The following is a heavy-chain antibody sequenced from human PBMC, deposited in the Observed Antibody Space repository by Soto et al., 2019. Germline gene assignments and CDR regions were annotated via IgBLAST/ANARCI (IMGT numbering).Heavy chain of an antibody. D-gene: IGHD3-22*01. V-gene: IGHV3-23*01. CDR1: GFTFSTYA. Sequence: EVPLLESGGGLVQPGGSLRLSCAASGFTFSTYAMSWVRQAPGKGLEWVSVISGNDDRTYYADSVKGRFTISRDNSKNTLYLQMSSLRAEDTAVYYCAKDGDSSGYYAAYYFDNWGQGTLVTVSS. CDR2: ISGNDDRT. J-gene: IGHJ4*02. CDR3: AKDGDSSGYYAAYYFDN.